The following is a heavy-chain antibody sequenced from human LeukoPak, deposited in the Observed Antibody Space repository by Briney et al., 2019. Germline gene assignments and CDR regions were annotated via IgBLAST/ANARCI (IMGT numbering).Heavy chain of an antibody. V-gene: IGHV1-69*13. D-gene: IGHD2-2*01. CDR2: IIPIFGTA. CDR1: GGTFSSYA. Sequence: ASVKVSCKASGGTFSSYAISWVRQAPGQGLEWMGGIIPIFGTANYAQKFQGRVTITSNESTTTASLELSSLRSETRAGVSCSRGVVPAATWGQGTLVSVSS. J-gene: IGHJ4*02. CDR3: SRGVVPAAT.